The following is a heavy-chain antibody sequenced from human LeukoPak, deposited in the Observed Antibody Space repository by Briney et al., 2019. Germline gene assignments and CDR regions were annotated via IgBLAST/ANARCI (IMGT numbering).Heavy chain of an antibody. D-gene: IGHD4-17*01. CDR2: ISGSGGNT. CDR3: AKDMTAVTKYCFDP. Sequence: PGGSLRLSCAASGFTFSSYAMSWVRQAPWKGLEWVSSISGSGGNTYYADSVKGRFTISRDNSKNMLFLQMNSLRAEDTAIYYCAKDMTAVTKYCFDPWGQGTLVTVSS. V-gene: IGHV3-23*01. CDR1: GFTFSSYA. J-gene: IGHJ5*02.